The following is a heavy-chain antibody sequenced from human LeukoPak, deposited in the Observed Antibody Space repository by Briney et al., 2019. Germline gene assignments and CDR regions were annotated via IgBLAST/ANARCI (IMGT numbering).Heavy chain of an antibody. D-gene: IGHD6-19*01. V-gene: IGHV3-23*01. CDR3: ATQSSGWSNSFDY. Sequence: PGGSLRLSCAASGFTFRSYAMSWVRQAPGKGLEWVSAFSGSGGSTYYADSAKGRFTISRDNSKNTLYLQMNSLRAEDTAVYYCATQSSGWSNSFDYWGQGTLVTVPS. J-gene: IGHJ4*02. CDR1: GFTFRSYA. CDR2: FSGSGGST.